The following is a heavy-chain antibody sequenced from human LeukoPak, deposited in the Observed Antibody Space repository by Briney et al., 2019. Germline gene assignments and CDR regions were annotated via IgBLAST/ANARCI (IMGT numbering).Heavy chain of an antibody. CDR2: ISSSSSYI. Sequence: GGSLRLSCAASGFTFSSYSMNWVRQAPGKGLEWVSSISSSSSYIYYADSVKGRFTISRDNAKNPLYLQMNSLRAEDTAVYYCARAGNRYQLLLFDYYYGMDVWGKGTTVTVSS. CDR3: ARAGNRYQLLLFDYYYGMDV. V-gene: IGHV3-21*01. J-gene: IGHJ6*04. D-gene: IGHD2-2*01. CDR1: GFTFSSYS.